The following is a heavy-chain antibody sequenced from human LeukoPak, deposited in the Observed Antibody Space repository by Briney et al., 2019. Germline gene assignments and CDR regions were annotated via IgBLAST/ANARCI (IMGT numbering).Heavy chain of an antibody. CDR3: AKGNYGDYLFDY. Sequence: PGGSLRLSCAASGSTFDDYTMHWVRQAPGKGLEWVSLISWDGGSTYYADSVKGRFTISRDNSKNSLYLQMNSLRTEDTALYYCAKGNYGDYLFDYWGQGTLVTVSS. V-gene: IGHV3-43*01. D-gene: IGHD4-17*01. CDR2: ISWDGGST. CDR1: GSTFDDYT. J-gene: IGHJ4*02.